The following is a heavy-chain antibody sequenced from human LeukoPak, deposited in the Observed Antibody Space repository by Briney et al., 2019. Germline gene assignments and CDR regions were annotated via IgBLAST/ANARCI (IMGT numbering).Heavy chain of an antibody. V-gene: IGHV3-23*01. CDR1: GLTFSSYG. D-gene: IGHD3-22*01. Sequence: GGSLRLSCVASGLTFSSYGMSWVRQAPGKGLEWVSAISGSGGSTYYADSVKGRFTISRDNSKNTLYLQMNSLRAEDTAVYYCAKDLKYYYDSSGYYYMDAFDIWGQGTMVTVSS. J-gene: IGHJ3*02. CDR3: AKDLKYYYDSSGYYYMDAFDI. CDR2: ISGSGGST.